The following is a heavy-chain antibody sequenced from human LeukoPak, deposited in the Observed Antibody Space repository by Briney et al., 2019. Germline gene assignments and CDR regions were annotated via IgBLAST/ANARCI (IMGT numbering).Heavy chain of an antibody. CDR3: ARAGYSSSLGY. V-gene: IGHV4-39*01. CDR2: IYYSGST. CDR1: GGSISSSSYY. Sequence: PSETLSLTCTVSGGSISSSSYYWGWIRQPPGKGLEWIGSIYYSGSTYYNPSLKSRVTISVDTSKNQFSLKLSSVTAADTAVYYCARAGYSSSLGYWGQGTLVTVSS. J-gene: IGHJ4*02. D-gene: IGHD6-13*01.